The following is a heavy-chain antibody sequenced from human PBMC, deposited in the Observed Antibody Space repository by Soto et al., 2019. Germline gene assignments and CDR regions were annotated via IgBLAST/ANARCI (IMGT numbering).Heavy chain of an antibody. D-gene: IGHD2-15*01. CDR3: AKQQEGWSSQRYYYGMDV. Sequence: GGSLRLSCAASGFTFSSYGMHWVRQAPGKGLEWVAVISYDGSNKYYADSVKGRFTISRDNSKNTLYLQMNSLRAEDAAVYYCAKQQEGWSSQRYYYGMDVWGQGTTVTVS. V-gene: IGHV3-30*18. J-gene: IGHJ6*02. CDR2: ISYDGSNK. CDR1: GFTFSSYG.